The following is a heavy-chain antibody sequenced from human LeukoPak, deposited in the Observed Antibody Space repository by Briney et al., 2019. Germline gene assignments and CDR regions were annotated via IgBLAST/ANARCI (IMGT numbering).Heavy chain of an antibody. CDR2: ISTYSGNI. CDR1: GYIFTTYS. D-gene: IGHD1-1*01. CDR3: AIDRPSAIGTTARFDP. V-gene: IGHV1-18*03. J-gene: IGHJ5*02. Sequence: ASVKVSCKASGYIFTTYSISWVRQAPGQGLEWMGWISTYSGNINYAQKFQGRVTMTTDTSTSTAYMELRSLRSDDMAMYYCAIDRPSAIGTTARFDPWGQGTLVAVSS.